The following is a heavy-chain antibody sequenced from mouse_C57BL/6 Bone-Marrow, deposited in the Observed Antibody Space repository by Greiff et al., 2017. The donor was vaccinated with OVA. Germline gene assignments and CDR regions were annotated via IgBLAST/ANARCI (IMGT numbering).Heavy chain of an antibody. Sequence: VQLQQSGAELARPGASVKLSCKASGYTFTSYGISWVKQRTGQGLEWIGEIYPRSGNTYYNEKFKGKATLTADNSSSTAYMELRSLTSEDSAVYFCARSEGYYGGSYYFDYWGQGTTLTVSS. CDR3: ARSEGYYGGSYYFDY. J-gene: IGHJ2*01. CDR2: IYPRSGNT. D-gene: IGHD1-1*01. CDR1: GYTFTSYG. V-gene: IGHV1-81*01.